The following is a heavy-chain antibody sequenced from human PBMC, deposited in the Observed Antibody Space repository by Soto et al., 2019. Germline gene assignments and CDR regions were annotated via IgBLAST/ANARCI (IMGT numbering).Heavy chain of an antibody. CDR2: MNPDSENT. CDR1: GYTFTNYD. CDR3: TRAQFEFGSYFGLDV. Sequence: QVHLVQSGAEVKQPGASVRVSCKASGYTFTNYDITWVRQATGQGLEWMGWMNPDSENTGSPQKCQGRVTMTVNTSINTAYMELTSLRSEYTAVYYCTRAQFEFGSYFGLDVWGQGTTVTVSS. J-gene: IGHJ6*02. V-gene: IGHV1-8*01. D-gene: IGHD3-10*01.